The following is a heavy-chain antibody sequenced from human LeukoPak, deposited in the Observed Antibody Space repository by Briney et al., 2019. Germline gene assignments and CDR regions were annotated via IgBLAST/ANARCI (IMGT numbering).Heavy chain of an antibody. V-gene: IGHV5-51*01. CDR1: GYNFNTYW. CDR3: ASRPFETTVVPWDFY. CDR2: IRLMNSDV. Sequence: GESLKISCKGSGYNFNTYWVAWVRQLPGKGLEWMGIIRLMNSDVRYSPSFQGQVAISADRSINTAYLQWSSLTASDTAMYYCASRPFETTVVPWDFYWGQGTQVTVSS. D-gene: IGHD4-17*01. J-gene: IGHJ4*02.